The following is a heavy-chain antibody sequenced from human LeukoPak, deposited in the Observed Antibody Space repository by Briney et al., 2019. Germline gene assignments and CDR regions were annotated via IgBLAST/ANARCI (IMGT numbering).Heavy chain of an antibody. Sequence: PGGSLRLSCAASGFTFSNAWMTWVRQAPRKGLEWVANINQDGSEKNYVDSVKGRFIISRDNAQSSLFLQMNSLRAEDTAVYYCARLSLEGEESSVYRSFDYWGQGTLVTVSS. V-gene: IGHV3-7*05. J-gene: IGHJ4*02. CDR2: INQDGSEK. CDR3: ARLSLEGEESSVYRSFDY. CDR1: GFTFSNAW. D-gene: IGHD3-22*01.